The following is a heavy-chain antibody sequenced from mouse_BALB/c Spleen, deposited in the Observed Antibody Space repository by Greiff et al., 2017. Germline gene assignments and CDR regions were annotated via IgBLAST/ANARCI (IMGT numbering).Heavy chain of an antibody. D-gene: IGHD4-1*01. V-gene: IGHV1S56*01. J-gene: IGHJ2*01. CDR1: GYTFTSYY. CDR2: IYPGNVNT. CDR3: ARSGTGFDY. Sequence: VQLVESGPELVKPGASVRISCKASGYTFTSYYIHWVKQRPGQGLEWIGWIYPGNVNTKYNEKFKGKATLTADKSSSTAYMQLSSLTSEDSAVYFCARSGTGFDYWGQGTTLTVSS.